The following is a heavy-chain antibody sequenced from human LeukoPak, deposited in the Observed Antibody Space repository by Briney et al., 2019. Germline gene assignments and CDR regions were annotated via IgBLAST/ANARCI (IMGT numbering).Heavy chain of an antibody. CDR3: ARHLGI. CDR2: IYPSDSNT. CDR1: GYTFSTYW. D-gene: IGHD7-27*01. Sequence: GESLKISCKGSGYTFSTYWIGWVRQMPGKGLEWMGIIYPSDSNTRYTPSFRGQVTISADKSINTAYLQWGSLKASDTAMYYCARHLGIWGQGTMVTVFS. J-gene: IGHJ3*02. V-gene: IGHV5-51*01.